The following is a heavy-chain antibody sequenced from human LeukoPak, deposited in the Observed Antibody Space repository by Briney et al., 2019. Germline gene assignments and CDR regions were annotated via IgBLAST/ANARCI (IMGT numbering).Heavy chain of an antibody. Sequence: ASVKVSCKTSGYTFTSYSISWVRQAPGQGLEWMGSISPYNGNTNYAQRLQGRVTMTTDTSTSTVYMELRSLRSDDTAVYYCARGQVNRLLWVGELLSNINPFDYWGQGTLVTVSS. CDR2: ISPYNGNT. J-gene: IGHJ4*02. D-gene: IGHD3-10*01. CDR3: ARGQVNRLLWVGELLSNINPFDY. V-gene: IGHV1-18*01. CDR1: GYTFTSYS.